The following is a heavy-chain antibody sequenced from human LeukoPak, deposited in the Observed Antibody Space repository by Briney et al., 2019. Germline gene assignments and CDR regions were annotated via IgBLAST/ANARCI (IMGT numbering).Heavy chain of an antibody. CDR1: GGTFSSYA. CDR3: ATDGYGGLTQFDY. CDR2: IIPIFGTA. J-gene: IGHJ4*02. Sequence: SVKVSCKASGGTFSSYAISWVRQAPGQGLEWMGGIIPIFGTANYAQKFQGRVTITADESTSTAYMELSSLRSEDTAVYYCATDGYGGLTQFDYWGQGTLVTVSS. V-gene: IGHV1-69*13. D-gene: IGHD1-26*01.